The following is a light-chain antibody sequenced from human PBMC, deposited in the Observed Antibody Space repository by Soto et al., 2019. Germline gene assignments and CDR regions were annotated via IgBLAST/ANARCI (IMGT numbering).Light chain of an antibody. CDR3: QQYENLPT. Sequence: DIQMTQSPSSLSASVGDRVTITCQASQNINNYLHWYQQKPGRAPKLLIYDASNLEAGVPSRFRGSGSGTDCTFTISRLQPEDIATYYCQQYENLPTFGQGTRLEIK. CDR2: DAS. CDR1: QNINNY. J-gene: IGKJ5*01. V-gene: IGKV1-33*01.